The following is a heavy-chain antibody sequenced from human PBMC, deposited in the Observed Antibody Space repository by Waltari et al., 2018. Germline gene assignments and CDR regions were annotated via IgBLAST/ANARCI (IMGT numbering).Heavy chain of an antibody. V-gene: IGHV3-9*01. J-gene: IGHJ4*02. D-gene: IGHD6-13*01. Sequence: EVQLVESGGGLVQPGRSLRLSCAASGFTFADYAMHWVRQAPGKGLEWVSGISWNSGSIGYADSVKGRFTISRDNAKNSLYLQMNSLRAEDTALYYCAKDIPLGDSSRGYWGQGTLVTVSS. CDR2: ISWNSGSI. CDR1: GFTFADYA. CDR3: AKDIPLGDSSRGY.